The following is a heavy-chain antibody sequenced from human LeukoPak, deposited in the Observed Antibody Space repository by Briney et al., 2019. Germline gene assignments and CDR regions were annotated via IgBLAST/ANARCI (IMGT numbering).Heavy chain of an antibody. D-gene: IGHD2-2*01. CDR3: ARDKRYCSSTSCSYYFDY. J-gene: IGHJ4*02. CDR2: XXPIFGTA. V-gene: IGHV1-69*13. CDR1: GRTFSSYA. Sequence: SVKVSCKASGRTFSSYAISWVRQAPGQGLEWXXXXXPIFGTANYAQKFQGRVTITADESTSTAYMELSSLRSEDTAVYYCARDKRYCSSTSCSYYFDYWGQGTLVTVSS.